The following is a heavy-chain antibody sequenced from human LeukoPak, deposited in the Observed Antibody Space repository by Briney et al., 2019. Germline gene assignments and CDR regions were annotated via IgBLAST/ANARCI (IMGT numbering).Heavy chain of an antibody. D-gene: IGHD3-3*01. CDR3: ARGGRFLEWSGPDY. J-gene: IGHJ4*02. CDR2: IYYSGST. V-gene: IGHV4-59*01. Sequence: SETLSLTCTVSGGSISSYYWSWIRQPPGKGLEWIGYIYYSGSTNYNPSLNSRVTISVDTSKNQFSLKLSSVTAADTAVYYCARGGRFLEWSGPDYWGQGTLVTVSS. CDR1: GGSISSYY.